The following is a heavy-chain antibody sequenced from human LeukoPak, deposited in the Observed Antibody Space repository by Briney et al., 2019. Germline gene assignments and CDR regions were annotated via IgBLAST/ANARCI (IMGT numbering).Heavy chain of an antibody. Sequence: SGESLRLSCAASGFTFSYYTMHWVRQAPGKGLEWVAFISYDGSNKDYADSVKGRFTISRDNSKKTLYLQMNTLRAEDTAVYYCARSILFMSADAFDIWGQGTMVTVSS. CDR1: GFTFSYYT. CDR3: ARSILFMSADAFDI. D-gene: IGHD3-10*02. CDR2: ISYDGSNK. V-gene: IGHV3-30-3*01. J-gene: IGHJ3*02.